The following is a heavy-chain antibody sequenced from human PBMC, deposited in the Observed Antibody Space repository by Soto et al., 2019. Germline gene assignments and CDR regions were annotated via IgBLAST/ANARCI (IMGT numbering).Heavy chain of an antibody. CDR1: GGAFTNYA. D-gene: IGHD2-8*01. V-gene: IGHV1-69*13. CDR3: ARQGRCVNGVCYTSRLYYYYGMDV. CDR2: IIPVFGTT. J-gene: IGHJ6*02. Sequence: SVKVSCKASGGAFTNYAITWVRQAPGQGLEWMGGIIPVFGTTNYAQKFQRRVTITADESTNTAYMELSSLRSEDTALYYCARQGRCVNGVCYTSRLYYYYGMDVWGQGTTVTVSS.